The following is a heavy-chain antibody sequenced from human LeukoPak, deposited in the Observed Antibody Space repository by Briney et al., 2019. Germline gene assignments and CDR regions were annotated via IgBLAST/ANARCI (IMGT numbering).Heavy chain of an antibody. V-gene: IGHV4-38-2*01. CDR1: GYSISSGYY. J-gene: IGHJ5*02. CDR2: IYHSGST. CDR3: ARQLVNWFDP. Sequence: SETLSLTCAVSGYSISSGYYWGWIRQPPGKGLEWIGSIYHSGSTYYNPSLKSRVTISVDTSKNQFSLKLSSMTAADTAVYYCARQLVNWFDPWGQGTLVTVSS. D-gene: IGHD6-6*01.